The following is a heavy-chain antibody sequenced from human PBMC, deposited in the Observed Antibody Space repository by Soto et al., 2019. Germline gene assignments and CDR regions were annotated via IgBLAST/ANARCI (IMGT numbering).Heavy chain of an antibody. CDR2: ISYDGSNK. V-gene: IGHV3-30-3*01. D-gene: IGHD6-13*01. CDR1: GFTFSSYA. Sequence: HPGGSLRLSCAASGFTFSSYAMHWVRQAPGKGLEWVAVISYDGSNKYYADSVKGRFTISRDNSKNTLYLQMNSLRAEDTAVYYCARGSREFDYWGQGTLVTVS. CDR3: ARGSREFDY. J-gene: IGHJ4*02.